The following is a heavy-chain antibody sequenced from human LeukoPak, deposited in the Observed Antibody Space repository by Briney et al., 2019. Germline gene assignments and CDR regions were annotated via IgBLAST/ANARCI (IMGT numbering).Heavy chain of an antibody. CDR2: IYYSGST. V-gene: IGHV4-59*01. J-gene: IGHJ3*02. Sequence: KPSETLSLTCTVSGGSLSSYYWRWIRHPPGKGREWIGYIYYSGSTNHNPSLKSRVTISVDTSKNQFSLKLSSVTAADTAVYYCARDTYYDILTGYYSAFDIWGQGTMVTVSS. CDR3: ARDTYYDILTGYYSAFDI. CDR1: GGSLSSYY. D-gene: IGHD3-9*01.